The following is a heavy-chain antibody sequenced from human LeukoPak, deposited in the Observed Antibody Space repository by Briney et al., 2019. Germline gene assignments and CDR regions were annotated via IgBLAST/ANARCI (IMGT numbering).Heavy chain of an antibody. V-gene: IGHV3-48*04. CDR1: GFTFSRYS. J-gene: IGHJ6*03. D-gene: IGHD4-11*01. Sequence: GGSLRLSCAASGFTFSRYSMNWVRQAPGKGLEWVSYISSTSSTIYSADSVKGRFTISRDNAKNSLYLQMNSLRAEDTAVYYCARVKRDYSNYGGGYYYYMDVWGKGTTVTVSS. CDR3: ARVKRDYSNYGGGYYYYMDV. CDR2: ISSTSSTI.